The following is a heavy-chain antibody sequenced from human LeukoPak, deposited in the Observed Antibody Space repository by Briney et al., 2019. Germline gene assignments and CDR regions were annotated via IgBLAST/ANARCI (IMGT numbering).Heavy chain of an antibody. CDR3: ARDGRGSGWYFDY. V-gene: IGHV3-30-3*01. CDR1: GFTFSSYA. CDR2: ISYDGSNK. D-gene: IGHD6-19*01. J-gene: IGHJ4*02. Sequence: GGSLRLSCAASGFTFSSYAMHWVRQAPGKGLEWVAVISYDGSNKYYADSVKGRFTISRDNFKNTLYLQMNSLRAEDTAVYYCARDGRGSGWYFDYWGQGTLVTVSS.